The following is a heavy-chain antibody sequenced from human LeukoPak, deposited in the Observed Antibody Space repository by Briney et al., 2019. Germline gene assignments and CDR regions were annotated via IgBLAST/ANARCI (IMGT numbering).Heavy chain of an antibody. CDR2: IATSSTYT. J-gene: IGHJ4*02. D-gene: IGHD6-19*01. CDR3: ATFNSAYSSGWCFDY. V-gene: IGHV3-11*06. Sequence: GGSLRLSCAASGFTFSDYYMSWIRQAPGKGLEWVSCIATSSTYTNYADSVKGRFTISRDNAKNSLYLQMNSLRAEDTAVYYCATFNSAYSSGWCFDYWGQGTLVTVSS. CDR1: GFTFSDYY.